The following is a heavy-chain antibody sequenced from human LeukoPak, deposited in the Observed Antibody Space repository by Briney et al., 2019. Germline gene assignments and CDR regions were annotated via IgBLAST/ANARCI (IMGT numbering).Heavy chain of an antibody. V-gene: IGHV4-4*07. Sequence: SETLSLTCTVSGGSISSYYWSWIRQPAGKGLEWIGRIYTSGSTNYNPSLKSRVTMSVDTSKNQFSLKLSSVTAADTAVYYCAREGYSGYETFRYYYYMDVWGKGTTVTISS. CDR3: AREGYSGYETFRYYYYMDV. CDR2: IYTSGST. CDR1: GGSISSYY. J-gene: IGHJ6*03. D-gene: IGHD5-12*01.